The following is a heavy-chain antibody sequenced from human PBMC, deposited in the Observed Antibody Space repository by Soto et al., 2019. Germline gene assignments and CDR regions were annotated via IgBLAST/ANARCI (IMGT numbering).Heavy chain of an antibody. Sequence: EVQLVESGGGLVQPGGSLRLSCAASGFTFSSYEMNWVRQAPGKGLEWVSYISSSGSTIYYSDSVKGRFTISRDNAKNSLYMQMNSLKAEDTAVYYCARDQRNYYGSGSYHGRVYYYYGMDVWGQGTTVTVSS. J-gene: IGHJ6*02. CDR1: GFTFSSYE. V-gene: IGHV3-48*03. CDR3: ARDQRNYYGSGSYHGRVYYYYGMDV. D-gene: IGHD3-10*01. CDR2: ISSSGSTI.